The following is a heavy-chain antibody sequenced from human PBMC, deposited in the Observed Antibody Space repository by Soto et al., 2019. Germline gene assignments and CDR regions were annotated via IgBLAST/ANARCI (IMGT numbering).Heavy chain of an antibody. Sequence: QVQLQESGPGLVKTSQTLSLTCTVSGGSISSGDYYWSWIRQHPGKGLEWIGYIHYSGDSYYNPSLKSRVTISIDTSKNQFSLKLSSVTAADTAVYYCARGDYNDSRGYDYWGQGTLVTVSS. CDR2: IHYSGDS. CDR3: ARGDYNDSRGYDY. J-gene: IGHJ4*02. D-gene: IGHD4-17*01. CDR1: GGSISSGDYY. V-gene: IGHV4-31*03.